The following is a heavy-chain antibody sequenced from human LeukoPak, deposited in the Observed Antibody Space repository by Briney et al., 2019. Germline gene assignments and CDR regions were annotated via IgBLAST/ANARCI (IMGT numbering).Heavy chain of an antibody. V-gene: IGHV4-4*09. CDR2: IHTSGST. D-gene: IGHD3-22*01. J-gene: IGHJ4*02. Sequence: PETLSLTCTVSGDSTSNYYWSWIRQTPGKGLEWIGYIHTSGSTYYNPSLKSRVTISVDTSKNQFSLKLSSVTAADTAVYYCARGYYDTSAYSNPFDFWGQGTLVTVSS. CDR1: GDSTSNYY. CDR3: ARGYYDTSAYSNPFDF.